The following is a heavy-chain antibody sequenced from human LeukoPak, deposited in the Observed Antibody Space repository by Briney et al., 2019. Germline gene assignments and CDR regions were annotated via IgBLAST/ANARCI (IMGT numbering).Heavy chain of an antibody. J-gene: IGHJ4*02. CDR3: ARDDGFSSYSY. D-gene: IGHD3/OR15-3a*01. Sequence: GGSLRLSCAASGFTFSSYWMTWVRQAPGKGLEWVANMNLDGREKYYVDSVKGRFTISRDNAKNSLYLQMNSLTAEDTAVYYCARDDGFSSYSYWGQGALVTVSS. CDR1: GFTFSSYW. V-gene: IGHV3-7*01. CDR2: MNLDGREK.